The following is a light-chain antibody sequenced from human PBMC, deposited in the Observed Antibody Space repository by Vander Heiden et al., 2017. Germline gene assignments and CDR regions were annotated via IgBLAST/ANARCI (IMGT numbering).Light chain of an antibody. CDR1: QSVSSY. Sequence: EIVLTQSPATLSLSPGERATLSCRASQSVSSYLAWYQQKPGQAPRLLIYDASNRATGIPARFSGSGSGTDFTLQSGNSQESVTVYYVQQRSNWSFGQGTKLEIK. V-gene: IGKV3-11*01. CDR2: DAS. J-gene: IGKJ2*01. CDR3: QQRSNWS.